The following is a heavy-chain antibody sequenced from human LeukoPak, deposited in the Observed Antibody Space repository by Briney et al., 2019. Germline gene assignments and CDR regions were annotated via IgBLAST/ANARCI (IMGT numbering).Heavy chain of an antibody. V-gene: IGHV3-66*02. CDR3: AGEGGTFAYHFAD. CDR2: IYTGGST. CDR1: GFTVSSKY. Sequence: GGSLRLSCAASGFTVSSKYMNWVRQAPGKGLEWVSVIYTGGSTYYADSVKGRFTISRDNSNNTVYIQMKSLKAEETAMYYCAGEGGTFAYHFADWGQGTLVTVYS. J-gene: IGHJ4*02. D-gene: IGHD2/OR15-2a*01.